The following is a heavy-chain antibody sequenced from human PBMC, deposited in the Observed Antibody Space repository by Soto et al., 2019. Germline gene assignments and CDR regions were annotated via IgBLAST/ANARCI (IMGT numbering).Heavy chain of an antibody. Sequence: SVNVSWKAAGGAFSIYAISWGRQAPGQGLEWMGGIIPIFGTANYAQKFQGRVTITADESTSTAYMELSSLRSEDTAVYYCASITRFRIAAAGTLTYYYYYGMDVWGQGTTVTVSS. CDR1: GGAFSIYA. D-gene: IGHD6-13*01. J-gene: IGHJ6*02. CDR2: IIPIFGTA. V-gene: IGHV1-69*13. CDR3: ASITRFRIAAAGTLTYYYYYGMDV.